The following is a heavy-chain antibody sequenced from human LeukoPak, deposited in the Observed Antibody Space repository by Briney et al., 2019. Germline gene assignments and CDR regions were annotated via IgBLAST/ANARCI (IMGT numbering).Heavy chain of an antibody. J-gene: IGHJ4*02. CDR1: GGSISSSSYY. CDR3: ARHVEMATIYFDY. V-gene: IGHV4-39*01. Sequence: SETLSLTCTVSGGSISSSSYYWGWIRQPPGKGLEWIGRIYYSGSTYYNPSLKSRVTISIDTSKNQFSLKLSSVTAADTAVYYCARHVEMATIYFDYWSQGTLVTVSS. CDR2: IYYSGST. D-gene: IGHD5-24*01.